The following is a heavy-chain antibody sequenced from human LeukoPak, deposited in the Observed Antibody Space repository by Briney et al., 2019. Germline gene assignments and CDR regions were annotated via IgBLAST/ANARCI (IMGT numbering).Heavy chain of an antibody. CDR3: AKDLAAVPGNKYFAY. J-gene: IGHJ4*02. CDR1: GFTFSTYD. CDR2: ISGSGGST. D-gene: IGHD6-19*01. Sequence: GVTLRLSCAASGFTFSTYDMTWVRQAPGKGLEWVLGISGSGGSTYYADSVKGRFTTSRDNSKNTLYLQMNGLRAEDTAVYYCAKDLAAVPGNKYFAYWGQGTLVTVSS. V-gene: IGHV3-23*01.